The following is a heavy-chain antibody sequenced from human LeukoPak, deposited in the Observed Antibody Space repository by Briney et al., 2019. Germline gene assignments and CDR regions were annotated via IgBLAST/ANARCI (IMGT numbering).Heavy chain of an antibody. V-gene: IGHV1-8*01. J-gene: IGHJ4*02. CDR3: ARAVREWYYFDY. Sequence: GASVKVSCKASGYTFTSYDINWVRQATGQGLEWMGWMNPNSGNTGYAQKFQGRVTMTRNTSISTAYMEPSSLRSEDTAVYYCARAVREWYYFDYWGQGTLVTVSS. CDR1: GYTFTSYD. D-gene: IGHD3-3*01. CDR2: MNPNSGNT.